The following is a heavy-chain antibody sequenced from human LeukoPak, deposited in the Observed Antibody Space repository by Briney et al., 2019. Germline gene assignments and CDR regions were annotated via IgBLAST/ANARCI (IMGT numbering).Heavy chain of an antibody. V-gene: IGHV4-34*01. Sequence: PSETLSLTCAVYGGSLSGYYRSWIRQPPGKGLEWIGEINHRGSTNYNPSLKSRVTISVDTSKNQFSLKLSSVTAADTAVYYCARAAPLLNYYGSGSYRNYLDYWGQGTLVTVSS. D-gene: IGHD3-10*01. CDR1: GGSLSGYY. CDR2: INHRGST. J-gene: IGHJ4*02. CDR3: ARAAPLLNYYGSGSYRNYLDY.